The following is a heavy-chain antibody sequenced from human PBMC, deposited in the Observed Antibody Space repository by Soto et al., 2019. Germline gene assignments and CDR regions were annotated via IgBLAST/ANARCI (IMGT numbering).Heavy chain of an antibody. CDR1: GYSFTSYW. CDR2: IYPGDSDT. D-gene: IGHD1-26*01. Sequence: VESLKISCNGSGYSFTSYWIGWGRQMPWKGLEWMGIIYPGDSDTRYSPSFQGQVTISADKSISTAYLQWSSLKASGTAMYYCARQKAVGASDAFDIWGQGTMVTVSS. CDR3: ARQKAVGASDAFDI. V-gene: IGHV5-51*01. J-gene: IGHJ3*02.